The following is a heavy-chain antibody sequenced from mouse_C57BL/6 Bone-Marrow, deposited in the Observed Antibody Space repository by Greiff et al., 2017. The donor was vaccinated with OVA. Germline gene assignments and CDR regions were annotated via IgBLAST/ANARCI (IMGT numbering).Heavy chain of an antibody. CDR2: IRNKPNGSTT. Sequence: EVKLVESGGGLVQPGDSLSLSCAASGFTFTNYYMSWVRQPPGKALEWLAFIRNKPNGSTTEYSASVKGRFTISRDNSQSILYLQMNALRAEDSATEYCARYKGRVAVDYFDYWGQGTALTVSS. J-gene: IGHJ2*01. V-gene: IGHV7-3*01. CDR3: ARYKGRVAVDYFDY. D-gene: IGHD1-1*01. CDR1: GFTFTNYY.